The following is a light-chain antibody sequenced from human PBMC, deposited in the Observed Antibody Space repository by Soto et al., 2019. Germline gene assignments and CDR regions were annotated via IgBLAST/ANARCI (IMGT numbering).Light chain of an antibody. V-gene: IGLV2-14*01. Sequence: QSALTKPASVTGSPGQSITISCTGTSSDVGGYNYVSWYQQHPGKAPTLMIYDVSNRPSGVSHRFSGSKSGIPASLTSSXXXXXXXXXXYCSSYTSSSTLEVFGGGTKLTV. CDR2: DVS. CDR3: SSYTSSSTLEV. CDR1: SSDVGGYNY. J-gene: IGLJ2*01.